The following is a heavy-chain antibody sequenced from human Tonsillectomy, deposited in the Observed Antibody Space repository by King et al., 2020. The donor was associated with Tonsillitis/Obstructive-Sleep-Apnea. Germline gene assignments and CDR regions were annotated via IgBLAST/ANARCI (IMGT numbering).Heavy chain of an antibody. CDR1: GASISSSDYY. CDR2: IYYTGST. CDR3: AGGQDDLATLHY. V-gene: IGHV4-31*03. D-gene: IGHD1-1*01. Sequence: VQLQESGPGLVKPSQTLSLTCTVSGASISSSDYYWSWIRQHPGKGLEWIGYIYYTGSTPYNSSLKSRVTISVDTSENQFSLKLTSVTVADTAVYYCAGGQDDLATLHYWGQGTLVTVSS. J-gene: IGHJ4*02.